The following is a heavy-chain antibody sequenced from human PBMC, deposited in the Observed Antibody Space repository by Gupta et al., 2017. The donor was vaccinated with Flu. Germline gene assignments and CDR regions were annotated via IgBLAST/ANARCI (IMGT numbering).Heavy chain of an antibody. CDR3: ARWGYCSSTSCYVSRPNWFDP. V-gene: IGHV4-34*01. D-gene: IGHD2-2*01. CDR1: GGSFSGYY. CDR2: INHSGST. J-gene: IGHJ5*02. Sequence: QVQLQQWDAGLLKPSETLSLTCAVYGGSFSGYYWSWIRQPPGKGLEWIGEINHSGSTNYNPSLKSRVTISVDTSKNQFSLKLSSVTAADTAVYYCARWGYCSSTSCYVSRPNWFDPWGQGTLVTVSS.